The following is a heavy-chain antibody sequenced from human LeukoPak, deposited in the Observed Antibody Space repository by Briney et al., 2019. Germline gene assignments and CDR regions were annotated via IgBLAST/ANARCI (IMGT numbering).Heavy chain of an antibody. V-gene: IGHV1-18*01. Sequence: ASVKVSCKAPGYTFTSYGISWVRQAPGQGLEWMGWISAYNGNTNYAQKLQGRVTMTTDTSTSTAYMELRSLRSDDTAVYYCARGPPVVVVAATPGFDYWGQGTLITVSS. CDR2: ISAYNGNT. CDR3: ARGPPVVVVAATPGFDY. J-gene: IGHJ4*02. CDR1: GYTFTSYG. D-gene: IGHD2-15*01.